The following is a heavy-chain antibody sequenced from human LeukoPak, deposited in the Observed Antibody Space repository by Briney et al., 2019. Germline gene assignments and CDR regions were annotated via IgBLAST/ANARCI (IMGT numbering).Heavy chain of an antibody. CDR2: IYPGDSDT. D-gene: IGHD2-21*01. J-gene: IGHJ3*02. CDR3: ERRFPIADAAFDI. Sequence: GESLKISCKGSGYSFTSYWIGWLRQMPGKGREWMGIIYPGDSDTRYSQSFQGQVTISADKSISTAYLQWSSLNASDTAMYYCERRFPIADAAFDIWGQGTMVTVSS. V-gene: IGHV5-51*01. CDR1: GYSFTSYW.